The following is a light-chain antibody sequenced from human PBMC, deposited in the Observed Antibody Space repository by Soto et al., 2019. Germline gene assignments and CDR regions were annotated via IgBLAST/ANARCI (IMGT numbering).Light chain of an antibody. CDR1: GSDVGGYNY. CDR3: SSNAGAISKV. V-gene: IGLV2-8*01. Sequence: QSALTQPPSASGSPGQSVPISCTGTGSDVGGYNYVSWYQQHPGKAPKVLIYEVNKRPSGVPDRFSGSKSGNTASLTVSGLQAEDEADYYCSSNAGAISKVFGGGTKLTVL. CDR2: EVN. J-gene: IGLJ2*01.